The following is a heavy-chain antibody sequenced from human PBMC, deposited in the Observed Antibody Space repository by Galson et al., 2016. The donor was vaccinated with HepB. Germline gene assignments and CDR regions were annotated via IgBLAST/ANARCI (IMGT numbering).Heavy chain of an antibody. D-gene: IGHD3-22*01. J-gene: IGHJ4*02. CDR3: ARGPPPYYYDSSGPIDH. Sequence: SVKVSCKASGYTFSSYTITWVRQAPGQGLEWLGWISAYNGNTLYARKVQGRVTMTKDTSTGTVYMELRSLGSDDTAVYYCARGPPPYYYDSSGPIDHWGQGTLVTVPS. V-gene: IGHV1-18*01. CDR1: GYTFSSYT. CDR2: ISAYNGNT.